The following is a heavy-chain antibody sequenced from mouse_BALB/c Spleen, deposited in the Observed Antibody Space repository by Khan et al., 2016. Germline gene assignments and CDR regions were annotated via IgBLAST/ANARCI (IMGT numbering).Heavy chain of an antibody. CDR2: INTETGEP. V-gene: IGHV9-2-1*01. Sequence: QIQLVQSGPELKKPGETVKISCKASGYTFTDYSMHWVKQAPGKGLKWMGWINTETGEPTYADDFKGRFAFSLETSASTAYLQINNLKYEATATYFCAPITTVAFAYWGQGTLVTVSA. J-gene: IGHJ3*01. CDR1: GYTFTDYS. D-gene: IGHD1-1*01. CDR3: APITTVAFAY.